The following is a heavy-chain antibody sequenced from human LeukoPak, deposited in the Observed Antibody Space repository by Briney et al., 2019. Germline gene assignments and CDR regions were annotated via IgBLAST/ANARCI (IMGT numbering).Heavy chain of an antibody. D-gene: IGHD5-24*01. V-gene: IGHV4-34*01. J-gene: IGHJ4*02. CDR3: ARKRWLQCLDY. Sequence: SETLSLTCAVYGGSFSGYYWSWLRQPPGKGLEWIGEINHSGSTNYNPSLKSRVTISVDTSKNQFSLKLSSVTAADTAVYYCARKRWLQCLDYWGQGTLVTVSS. CDR2: INHSGST. CDR1: GGSFSGYY.